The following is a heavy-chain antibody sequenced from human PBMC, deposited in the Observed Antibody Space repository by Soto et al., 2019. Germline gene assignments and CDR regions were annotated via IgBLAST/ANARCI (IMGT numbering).Heavy chain of an antibody. CDR2: ISGSGGST. CDR1: GFTFSSYA. V-gene: IGHV3-23*01. CDR3: AKDFKYSGYDFADY. J-gene: IGHJ4*02. Sequence: EVQLLESGGGLVQPGGSLRLSCAASGFTFSSYAMSWVRPAPGKGLEWVSAISGSGGSTYYGDSVKGRFTISRDNSKNTLYLQMNSLRAEDTAVYYCAKDFKYSGYDFADYWGQGTLVTVSS. D-gene: IGHD5-12*01.